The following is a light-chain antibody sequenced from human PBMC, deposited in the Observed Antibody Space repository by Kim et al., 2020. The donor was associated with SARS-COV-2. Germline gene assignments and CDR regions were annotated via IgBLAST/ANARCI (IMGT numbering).Light chain of an antibody. CDR3: EEYNRYSGT. CDR2: KTS. J-gene: IGKJ1*01. V-gene: IGKV1-5*03. CDR1: QSISTS. Sequence: DIQLTQSPSTLSASVGDRVTITCRASQSISTSLDWYQQKAGKAPRLLIYKTSSLESGVPSRFSGSGSGTEFILTISSQQPDDFATYYCEEYNRYSGTFVQGTKVDIK.